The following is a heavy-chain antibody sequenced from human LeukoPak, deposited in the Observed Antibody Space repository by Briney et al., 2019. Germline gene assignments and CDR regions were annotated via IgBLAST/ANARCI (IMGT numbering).Heavy chain of an antibody. V-gene: IGHV4-59*12. CDR1: GGSISSYY. Sequence: SEXLSLTCTVSGGSISSYYWSWLRQPPGKGLEGIGYIYYSGSTNYNPSLTSRVTISVDTSKNQFSLKLSSVTAADTAVYYCARIGQQLAFDYWGQGTLVTVSS. CDR2: IYYSGST. CDR3: ARIGQQLAFDY. J-gene: IGHJ4*02. D-gene: IGHD6-13*01.